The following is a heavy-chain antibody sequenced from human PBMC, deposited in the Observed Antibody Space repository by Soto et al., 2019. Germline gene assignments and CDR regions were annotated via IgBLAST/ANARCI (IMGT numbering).Heavy chain of an antibody. D-gene: IGHD6-19*01. Sequence: QVQLEQSGGEVRKPGSSVKVSCKASGVTFSKFIMTWVRQAPGLGLEWVGGIIPIFGTANYAQKFQGRVTITADESTSTSYLEVRNLRSEDTAVYYCAKVRYSSPMGYYYGMDVWGPGTAVTVSS. CDR2: IIPIFGTA. CDR1: GVTFSKFI. V-gene: IGHV1-69*01. CDR3: AKVRYSSPMGYYYGMDV. J-gene: IGHJ6*02.